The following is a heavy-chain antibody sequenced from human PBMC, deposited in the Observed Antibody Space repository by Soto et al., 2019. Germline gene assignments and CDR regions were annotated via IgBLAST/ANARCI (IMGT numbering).Heavy chain of an antibody. CDR1: GGSFSGYY. D-gene: IGHD6-13*01. CDR3: ARVAGIAAAGNVDY. CDR2: INHSGST. Sequence: SETLSLTCAVYGGSFSGYYWSWIRQPPGKGLEWIGEINHSGSTNYNPSLKSRVTISVDTSKNQFSLKLSPVTAADTAVYYCARVAGIAAAGNVDYWGQGTLVTVSS. J-gene: IGHJ4*02. V-gene: IGHV4-34*01.